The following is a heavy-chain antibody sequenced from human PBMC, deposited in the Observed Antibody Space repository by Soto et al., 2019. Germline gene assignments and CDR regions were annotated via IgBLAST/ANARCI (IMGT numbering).Heavy chain of an antibody. D-gene: IGHD3-9*01. J-gene: IGHJ4*02. V-gene: IGHV3-9*01. CDR1: GFTFDDYA. CDR2: ISWNSGSI. Sequence: PGGSLRLSCAASGFTFDDYAMHWVRQAPGKGLEWVSGISWNSGSIGYADSVKGRFTISRDNAKNSLYLQMNSLRAEDTALYYCARASAELRYFVWFGWGQGTLVTVSS. CDR3: ARASAELRYFVWFG.